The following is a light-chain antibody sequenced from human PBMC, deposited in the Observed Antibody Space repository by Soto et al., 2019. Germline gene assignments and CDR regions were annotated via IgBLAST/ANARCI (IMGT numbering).Light chain of an antibody. CDR1: QSVSDW. CDR2: DAS. CDR3: QQYNSYTWT. Sequence: DIQMTQSPSTLSASVGDRVTITCRASQSVSDWLAWYQQKPGKAPKLLIYDASSLESAVPSRFSGSGSGTEFTLTISSLQPDDFATYYCQQYNSYTWTFGQGIKVEIK. J-gene: IGKJ1*01. V-gene: IGKV1-5*01.